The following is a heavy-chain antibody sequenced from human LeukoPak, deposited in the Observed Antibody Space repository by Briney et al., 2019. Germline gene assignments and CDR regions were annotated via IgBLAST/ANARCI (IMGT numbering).Heavy chain of an antibody. Sequence: GGSLRLSCAASGFTFSSYWMHWVRQAPGKGLEWVANIKQDGSEKYYVDSVKGRFTISRDNAKNSLYLQMNSLRAEDTAVYYCARALGYYGSGSYYTDYWGQGTLVTVSS. J-gene: IGHJ4*02. V-gene: IGHV3-7*01. CDR1: GFTFSSYW. CDR3: ARALGYYGSGSYYTDY. D-gene: IGHD3-10*01. CDR2: IKQDGSEK.